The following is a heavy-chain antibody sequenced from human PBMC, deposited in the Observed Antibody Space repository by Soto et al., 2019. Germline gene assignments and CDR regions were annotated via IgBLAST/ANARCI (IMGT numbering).Heavy chain of an antibody. J-gene: IGHJ4*02. D-gene: IGHD3-10*01. CDR2: ITAYNGNT. Sequence: QVQLVQSGAEVKKPGASVKVSCKASGYTFTEYGISWVRQAPGQGLEWMGWITAYNGNTNYAQKFQGRVIMTTDTSTSTAYMEVRSLRSDDTAVYYCAREPYGLGSYSGYWGQETLVSVSS. CDR3: AREPYGLGSYSGY. CDR1: GYTFTEYG. V-gene: IGHV1-18*01.